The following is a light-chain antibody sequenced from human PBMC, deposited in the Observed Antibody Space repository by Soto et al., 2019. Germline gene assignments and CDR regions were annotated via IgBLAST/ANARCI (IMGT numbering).Light chain of an antibody. CDR3: QQYYTSPRT. Sequence: DIVLPQSPDSLAVSLGERATINCKTSQSGLSSSNNRNYLAWYQQKPVQPPKLLIYWASTRGSGVTDRFSGNGSGTDFTLTISSLQAEDVAVYYCQQYYTSPRTFGQGTRLEIK. J-gene: IGKJ5*01. V-gene: IGKV4-1*01. CDR1: QSGLSSSNNRNY. CDR2: WAS.